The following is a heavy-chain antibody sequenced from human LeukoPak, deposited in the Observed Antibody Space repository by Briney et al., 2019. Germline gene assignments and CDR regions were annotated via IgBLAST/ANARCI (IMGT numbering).Heavy chain of an antibody. CDR3: ARSLIYQRWSSSGYYFDY. CDR2: INPSGGSK. J-gene: IGHJ4*02. Sequence: ASVNVSCKASGYTFTSYYMHWVRQAPGQGLEWMGIINPSGGSKSYAQKFQGRVTMTRDTTTITVYMKLSSLRPEDTAVYDCARSLIYQRWSSSGYYFDYWGQGTLVTVSS. CDR1: GYTFTSYY. V-gene: IGHV1-46*01. D-gene: IGHD6-6*01.